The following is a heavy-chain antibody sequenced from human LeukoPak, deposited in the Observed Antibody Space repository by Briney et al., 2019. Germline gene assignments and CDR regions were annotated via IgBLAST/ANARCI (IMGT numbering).Heavy chain of an antibody. J-gene: IGHJ6*02. CDR3: ARRPWGGMDV. D-gene: IGHD1-26*01. CDR1: GGSISSSNW. Sequence: ASETLSLTCAVSGGSISSSNWWSWVRQPPGKGLEWIGYIYGSGSTNYNPSLESRVTISVDTSKSQFSLKLSSVTAADTAVYYCARRPWGGMDVWGQGTTVTVSS. V-gene: IGHV4-4*02. CDR2: IYGSGST.